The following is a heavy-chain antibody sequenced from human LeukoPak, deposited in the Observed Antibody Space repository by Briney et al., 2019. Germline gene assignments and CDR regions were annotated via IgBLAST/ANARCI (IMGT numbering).Heavy chain of an antibody. CDR3: AKDTMSIFGVAPSYMDV. V-gene: IGHV3-23*01. CDR1: GFTFSSYA. CDR2: ISGSGGST. D-gene: IGHD3-3*01. Sequence: GGSLRLSCAASGFTFSSYAMSWVRQAPGKGLEWVSAISGSGGSTYYADSVKGRFTISRDNSKNTLYLQMNSLRAEDTAVYYCAKDTMSIFGVAPSYMDVWGKGTTVTVSS. J-gene: IGHJ6*03.